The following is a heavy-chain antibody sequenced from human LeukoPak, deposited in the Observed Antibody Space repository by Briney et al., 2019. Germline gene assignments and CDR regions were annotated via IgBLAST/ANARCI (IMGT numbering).Heavy chain of an antibody. J-gene: IGHJ4*02. CDR1: GFTFSRYW. D-gene: IGHD3-16*01. CDR3: ARENWGRGCDY. V-gene: IGHV3-23*01. Sequence: GGSLRLSCAASGFTFSRYWMSWVRQAPGEGLEWVSGISGSGGSTYYADSVKGRFTISRDNSKNTLYLQMNGLRDEDTAVYYCARENWGRGCDYWGLGTLVTVSS. CDR2: ISGSGGST.